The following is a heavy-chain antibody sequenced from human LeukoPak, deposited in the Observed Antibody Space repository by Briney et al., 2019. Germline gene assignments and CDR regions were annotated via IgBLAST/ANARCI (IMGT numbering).Heavy chain of an antibody. J-gene: IGHJ3*02. Sequence: SETLSLTCTVSGYSISSGYYWGWIRQPPGKGLEWIGSIYHSGTTYYNPSLKSRVTISVDTSKNQFSLKLSSVTAADTAVYYCASGLVGAFDIWGQGTMVTVSS. V-gene: IGHV4-38-2*02. D-gene: IGHD3/OR15-3a*01. CDR2: IYHSGTT. CDR3: ASGLVGAFDI. CDR1: GYSISSGYY.